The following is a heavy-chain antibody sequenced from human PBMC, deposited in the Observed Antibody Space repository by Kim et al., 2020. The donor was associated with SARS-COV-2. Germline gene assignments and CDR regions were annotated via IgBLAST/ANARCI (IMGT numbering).Heavy chain of an antibody. CDR3: ARVDSSGYYPFDH. J-gene: IGHJ4*01. CDR1: GAPISRGGYF. V-gene: IGHV4-31*11. Sequence: SETLSLTCAVSGAPISRGGYFWSWIRQVPGKGLEWIGYIFYRGNTYYNPSLGGRISISVDTSKNHFSLNLSSVTAADTAFYYCARVDSSGYYPFDHWGQG. D-gene: IGHD3-22*01. CDR2: IFYRGNT.